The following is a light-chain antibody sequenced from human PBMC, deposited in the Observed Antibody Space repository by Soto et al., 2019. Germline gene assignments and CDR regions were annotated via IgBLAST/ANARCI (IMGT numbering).Light chain of an antibody. Sequence: DIQMTQSPSSVSASVGDRVTITCRASQGISSWLAWYQQKPGKAPKLLIFAASSLQSGVPSRFSGSRSGPDFTLTISSLQPEDFATYYCQHSYSSPPTVCQGTKVDIK. CDR3: QHSYSSPPT. CDR1: QGISSW. CDR2: AAS. J-gene: IGKJ1*01. V-gene: IGKV1-12*01.